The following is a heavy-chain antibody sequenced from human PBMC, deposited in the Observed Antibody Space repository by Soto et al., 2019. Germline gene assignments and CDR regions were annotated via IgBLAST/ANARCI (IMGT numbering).Heavy chain of an antibody. D-gene: IGHD2-2*01. CDR3: AREGERGPYCSSTSCAYSWFDP. Sequence: ASVKVSCKASGYTFTGYYMHWVRQAPGQGLEWMGWINPNSGGTNYAQKFQGWVTMTRDTSISTAYMELSRLRSDDTAVYYCAREGERGPYCSSTSCAYSWFDPWGQGTLVTVSS. V-gene: IGHV1-2*04. CDR1: GYTFTGYY. CDR2: INPNSGGT. J-gene: IGHJ5*02.